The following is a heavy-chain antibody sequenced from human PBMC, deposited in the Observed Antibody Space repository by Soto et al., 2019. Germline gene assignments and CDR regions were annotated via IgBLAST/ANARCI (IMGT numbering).Heavy chain of an antibody. CDR2: INPNSGGT. V-gene: IGHV1-2*04. D-gene: IGHD1-7*01. Sequence: ASVKVSCKASGYTFTGYYMHWVRQAPGQGLEWMGWINPNSGGTNYAQKFQGWVTMTRDTSISTAYMELSRLRSDDTAVYYCARDAGNNWNYVGYYYYGMDVWGKGTTVTVSS. CDR3: ARDAGNNWNYVGYYYYGMDV. CDR1: GYTFTGYY. J-gene: IGHJ6*04.